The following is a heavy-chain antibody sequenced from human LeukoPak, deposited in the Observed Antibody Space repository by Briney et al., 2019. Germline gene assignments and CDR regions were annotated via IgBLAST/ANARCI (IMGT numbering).Heavy chain of an antibody. J-gene: IGHJ6*02. D-gene: IGHD4-17*01. V-gene: IGHV4-61*02. Sequence: SETLSLTCTVSGGSISSGSYYWSWIRQPAGKGLEWIGRIYTSGSTNYNPSLKSRVTISVDTSKNQFSLKLSSVTAADTAVYYCAGGTVTIYYYYYGMDVWGQGTTVTVSS. CDR2: IYTSGST. CDR3: AGGTVTIYYYYYGMDV. CDR1: GGSISSGSYY.